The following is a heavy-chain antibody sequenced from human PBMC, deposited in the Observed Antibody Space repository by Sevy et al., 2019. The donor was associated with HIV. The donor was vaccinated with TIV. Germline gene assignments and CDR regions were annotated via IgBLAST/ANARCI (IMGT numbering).Heavy chain of an antibody. CDR1: GFTFSSYS. V-gene: IGHV3-21*01. J-gene: IGHJ4*02. Sequence: GGSLRLSCAASGFTFSSYSMNWVRQAPGKGLEWVSSISGLNTYIYYADSVKGRFTISRDNAKNALYLKMNSLRAEDTAVFYCAREGDSWLPLDSGGQGTLVT. CDR2: ISGLNTYI. D-gene: IGHD6-13*01. CDR3: AREGDSWLPLDS.